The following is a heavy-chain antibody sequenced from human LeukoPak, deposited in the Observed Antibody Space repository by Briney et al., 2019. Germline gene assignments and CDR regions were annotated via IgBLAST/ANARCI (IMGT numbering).Heavy chain of an antibody. CDR3: ARRSHILTGDYYYYYYMDV. CDR1: GYSISSGYY. Sequence: SETLSLTCTVSGYSISSGYYWGWIRQPPGKGLEWIGSTYHSGSTYYNPSLKSRVTISVDTSKNQFSLKLSSVTAADTAVYYCARRSHILTGDYYYYYYMDVWGKGTTVTISS. CDR2: TYHSGST. D-gene: IGHD3-9*01. J-gene: IGHJ6*03. V-gene: IGHV4-38-2*02.